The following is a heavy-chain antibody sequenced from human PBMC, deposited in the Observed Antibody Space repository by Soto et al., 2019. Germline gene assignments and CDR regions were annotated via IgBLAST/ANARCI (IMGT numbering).Heavy chain of an antibody. CDR1: GITLSSYA. V-gene: IGHV3-30*04. Sequence: QVQLVESGGGVVQPGTSLRLSCEGSGITLSSYARHWVRQAPGKGLEWVAVISSDGKNKYYADSVKGRFSISRDSSKNAMYLQVNSLRTEDTAVYYCAGGTPIISGTTGGYWGQGTLVTVSS. D-gene: IGHD1-20*01. CDR2: ISSDGKNK. J-gene: IGHJ4*02. CDR3: AGGTPIISGTTGGY.